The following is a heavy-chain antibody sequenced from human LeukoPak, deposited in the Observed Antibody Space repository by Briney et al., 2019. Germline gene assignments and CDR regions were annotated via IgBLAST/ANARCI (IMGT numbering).Heavy chain of an antibody. CDR1: GASTSHFY. V-gene: IGHV4-59*01. D-gene: IGHD5-12*01. CDR3: ARSAEWLRNAFDI. Sequence: KASETLSLTCTVSGASTSHFYWNWIRQPPGKGLEWIGYMHNSGSSKHNPSLKSRLTISIATSKNQFSLQLASVTAADTAIYYCARSAEWLRNAFDIWGQGTMVSVSS. J-gene: IGHJ3*02. CDR2: MHNSGSS.